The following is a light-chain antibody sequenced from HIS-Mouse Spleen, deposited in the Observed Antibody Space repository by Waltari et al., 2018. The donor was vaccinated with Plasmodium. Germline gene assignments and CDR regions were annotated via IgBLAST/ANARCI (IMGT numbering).Light chain of an antibody. J-gene: IGKJ2*01. CDR2: GAS. Sequence: EVVMTQSPATLSVSPGERDTLSCRARQSVSSNLAWYLQKPGQPPRLLIYGASTRATGIPARFSGSGSGTEFTLTISSMQSEDFAVYYCQQYNNWPPYTFGQGTKLEIK. V-gene: IGKV3-15*01. CDR1: QSVSSN. CDR3: QQYNNWPPYT.